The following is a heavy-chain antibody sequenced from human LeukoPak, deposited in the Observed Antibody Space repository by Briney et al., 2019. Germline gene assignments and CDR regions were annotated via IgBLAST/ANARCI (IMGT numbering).Heavy chain of an antibody. CDR1: DESFSGYLSDSY. CDR3: ARRGGGNYPYYFDY. V-gene: IGHV4-34*01. Sequence: PSETLSLTCAIYDESFSGYLSDSYWSWVRRPPGKGLEWIGEIDRHGNTNYSPSLKSRVTISIQTSKSQFSLNLNSVSHADTAVYYCARRGGGNYPYYFDYWGRGTPVTVSS. J-gene: IGHJ4*02. CDR2: IDRHGNT. D-gene: IGHD3-16*01.